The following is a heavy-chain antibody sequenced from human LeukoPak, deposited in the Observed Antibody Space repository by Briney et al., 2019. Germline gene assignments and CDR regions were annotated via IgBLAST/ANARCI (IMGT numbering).Heavy chain of an antibody. Sequence: GGSLRLSCAASGFTLSSYAMHWVRQAPGKGLEWVAVISYDGSNKYYADSVRGRFTISRDNSKNTLYLQMNSLRAEDTAVYYCARDPRSITHDAFDIWGQGTMVTVSS. J-gene: IGHJ3*02. CDR3: ARDPRSITHDAFDI. CDR1: GFTLSSYA. V-gene: IGHV3-30-3*01. D-gene: IGHD3-16*01. CDR2: ISYDGSNK.